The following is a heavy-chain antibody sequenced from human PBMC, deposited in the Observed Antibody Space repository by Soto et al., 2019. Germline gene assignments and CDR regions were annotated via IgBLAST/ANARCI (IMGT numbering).Heavy chain of an antibody. CDR1: GGSISSYY. CDR3: ARHVQWLVTFDY. D-gene: IGHD6-19*01. J-gene: IGHJ4*02. V-gene: IGHV4-59*08. CDR2: FYYSGST. Sequence: QVQLQESGPGLVEPSETLSLTCTVSGGSISSYYWSWIRQPPGKGLEWIGYFYYSGSTNDNPSLKSRVTISVHTSKNHFSLKLISVTAADTAVYYCARHVQWLVTFDYWGQGTLVTVSS.